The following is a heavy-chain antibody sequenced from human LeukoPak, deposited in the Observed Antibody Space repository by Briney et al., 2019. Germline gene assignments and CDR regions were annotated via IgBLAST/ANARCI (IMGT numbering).Heavy chain of an antibody. CDR3: ARTTGFDY. CDR1: GFTFSSYW. CDR2: IKQDESEK. J-gene: IGHJ4*02. Sequence: GGSLRLSCAASGFTFSSYWMSWARQAPGKGLEWVATIKQDESEKYYVDSVKGGFTVSRDNAKNSLYLQMNSLTAEDTAVYYCARTTGFDYWGQGTLVTVSS. D-gene: IGHD1-14*01. V-gene: IGHV3-7*01.